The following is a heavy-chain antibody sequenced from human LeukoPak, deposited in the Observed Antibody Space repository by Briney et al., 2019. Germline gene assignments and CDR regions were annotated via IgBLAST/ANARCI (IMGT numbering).Heavy chain of an antibody. J-gene: IGHJ3*02. D-gene: IGHD3-10*01. CDR3: ARARRTPYGSGSYYKDGDAFDI. CDR1: GGSFSGYY. Sequence: SETLSLTCAVYGGSFSGYYWSWIRQPPGRGLEWIGEINHSGSTNYNPSLKSRVTISVDTSKNQFSLKLSSVTAADTAVYYCARARRTPYGSGSYYKDGDAFDIWAKGQWSPSLQ. V-gene: IGHV4-34*01. CDR2: INHSGST.